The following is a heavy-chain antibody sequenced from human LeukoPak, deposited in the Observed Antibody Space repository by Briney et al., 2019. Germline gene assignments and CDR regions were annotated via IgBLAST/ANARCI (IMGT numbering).Heavy chain of an antibody. CDR3: ANSPNQIPYYYDSSGYYTP. Sequence: GGSLRLSCAASGFTFSSYAMSWVRQAPGKGLEWVSAISGSGGSTYYADSVKGRFTISRDNSKNTLYLQMNSLRAEDTAVYYCANSPNQIPYYYDSSGYYTPWGQGTLVTVSS. V-gene: IGHV3-23*01. D-gene: IGHD3-22*01. J-gene: IGHJ5*02. CDR1: GFTFSSYA. CDR2: ISGSGGST.